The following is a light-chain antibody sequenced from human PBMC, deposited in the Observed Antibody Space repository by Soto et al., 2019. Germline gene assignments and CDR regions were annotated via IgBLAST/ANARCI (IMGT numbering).Light chain of an antibody. CDR1: QSVLYSSNNKNY. J-gene: IGKJ1*01. V-gene: IGKV4-1*01. CDR2: WAS. Sequence: DIVMTQSPDSLAVSLGERATINCKSSQSVLYSSNNKNYLAWYQQRPGQPPNLLIYWASTRESGVPDRFSGSGSGSDFTLTISSLQAEDVAMYYCQQYFSFPWTFGQGTTVEIK. CDR3: QQYFSFPWT.